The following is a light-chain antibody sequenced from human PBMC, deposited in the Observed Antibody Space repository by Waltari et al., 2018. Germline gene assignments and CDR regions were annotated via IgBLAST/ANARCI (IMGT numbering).Light chain of an antibody. J-gene: IGKJ1*01. CDR1: QSRNTY. CDR2: DVY. CDR3: QQSDSTPRT. Sequence: IQMTHSPTSLSASVGDTVTITCRASQSRNTYLNWYQQKTWKAHKLLIYDVYSLQSGVQSRFSGSGAGKNFTLTISSLKPEDFATYYCQQSDSTPRTFGHGTKVEI. V-gene: IGKV1-39*01.